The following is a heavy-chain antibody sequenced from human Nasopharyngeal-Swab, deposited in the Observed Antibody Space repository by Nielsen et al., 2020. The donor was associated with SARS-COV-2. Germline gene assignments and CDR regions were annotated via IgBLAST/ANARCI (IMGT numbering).Heavy chain of an antibody. CDR3: ATGYSSSWYVY. CDR1: GYTLTELS. V-gene: IGHV1-24*01. CDR2: FDPEDGAT. D-gene: IGHD6-13*01. Sequence: ASLQVSCKVSGYTLTELSMHWVRQAPGKGLEWMGGFDPEDGATIYAQKFQGRVTMTEDTSTDTAYMELSSLRSEDTAVYYCATGYSSSWYVYWGQGTLVTVSS. J-gene: IGHJ4*02.